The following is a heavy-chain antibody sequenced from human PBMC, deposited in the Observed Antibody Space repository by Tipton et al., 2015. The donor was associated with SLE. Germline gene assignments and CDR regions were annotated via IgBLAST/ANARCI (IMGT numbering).Heavy chain of an antibody. D-gene: IGHD6-13*01. CDR3: AKDMRSSSVATPSYFDY. CDR1: GFTFSSYG. J-gene: IGHJ4*02. CDR2: IWYDGSNK. Sequence: SLRLSCAASGFTFSSYGMHWVRQAPGKGLEWVAVIWYDGSNKYYADSVKGRFTISRDNAKNSLYLQMNSLRAEDTALYYCAKDMRSSSVATPSYFDYWGQGTLVTVSS. V-gene: IGHV3-33*03.